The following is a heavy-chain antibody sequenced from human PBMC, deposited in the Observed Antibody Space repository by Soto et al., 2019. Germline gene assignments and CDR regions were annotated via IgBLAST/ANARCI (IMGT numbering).Heavy chain of an antibody. CDR3: AREGAAPYYYYGMDV. D-gene: IGHD6-6*01. J-gene: IGHJ6*02. CDR1: GGFFSGYY. V-gene: IGHV4-34*01. Sequence: SETLCLTCAVYGGFFSGYYWSWIRQPPGKGLEWIGEINHSGSTNYNPSLKSRVTISVDTSKNQFSLKLSSVTAADTAVYYCAREGAAPYYYYGMDVWGQGTTVTAP. CDR2: INHSGST.